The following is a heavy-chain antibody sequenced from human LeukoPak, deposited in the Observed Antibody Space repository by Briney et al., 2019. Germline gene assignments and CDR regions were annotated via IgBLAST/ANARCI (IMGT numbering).Heavy chain of an antibody. Sequence: GRSLRLSSAASGFTFSSYGMHGARQAPGKGLEGVSVIWYDGSNKYYADSVKGRFTISRDNSKNTLYLQMNSLRAEDTAVYYCATPPVTTSYWGQGTLVTVSS. CDR2: IWYDGSNK. J-gene: IGHJ4*02. V-gene: IGHV3-33*01. CDR3: ATPPVTTSY. D-gene: IGHD4-17*01. CDR1: GFTFSSYG.